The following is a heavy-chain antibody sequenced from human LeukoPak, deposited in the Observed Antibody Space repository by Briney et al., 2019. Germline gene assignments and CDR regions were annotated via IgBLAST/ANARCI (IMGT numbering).Heavy chain of an antibody. J-gene: IGHJ3*01. D-gene: IGHD3-22*01. CDR1: GLTFSSYS. CDR3: ARASRFTMTVVI. V-gene: IGHV3-21*01. Sequence: GGSLRLSCAVSGLTFSSYSMSWVRQAPGKGLEWVSSISSSSSYIYYADSVKGRFTISRDNAKNSLYLQMNSLRAEDTAVYYCARASRFTMTVVIWGQGTMVTVSS. CDR2: ISSSSSYI.